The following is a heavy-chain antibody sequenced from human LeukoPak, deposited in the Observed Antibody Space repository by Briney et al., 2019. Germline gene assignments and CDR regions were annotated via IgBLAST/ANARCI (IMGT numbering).Heavy chain of an antibody. V-gene: IGHV4-39*07. D-gene: IGHD4-17*01. J-gene: IGHJ4*02. CDR3: ARLSTVTTSFDY. CDR1: GGSLTSSSYY. Sequence: SETLSLTCTVSGGSLTSSSYYWGWIRQPPGTGLEWIGSVYYSGNTYYNSSLKSRVTISVNTSKNQFSLKLSSVTAADTAVYYCARLSTVTTSFDYWGQGTLVTVSS. CDR2: VYYSGNT.